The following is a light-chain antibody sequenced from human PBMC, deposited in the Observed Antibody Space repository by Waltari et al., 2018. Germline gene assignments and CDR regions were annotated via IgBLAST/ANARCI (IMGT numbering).Light chain of an antibody. V-gene: IGLV3-21*04. CDR1: NLGTYS. CDR3: HVWHPDVDPGV. CDR2: YDR. Sequence: SYMLTQPPSVSVAPGETARSTCGGDNLGTYSAHWYQQKPGKAPMLVIFYDRDRPSGIPERFSGSNSGNTATLTISRVEAGDEAKYYCHVWHPDVDPGVFGPGSDVTV. J-gene: IGLJ1*01.